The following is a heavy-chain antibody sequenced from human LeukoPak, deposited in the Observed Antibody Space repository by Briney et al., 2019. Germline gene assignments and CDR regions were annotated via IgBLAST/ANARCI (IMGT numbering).Heavy chain of an antibody. V-gene: IGHV3-30*03. Sequence: GGSLRLSCAASGFTFSSYWMSWVRQAPGKGLEWVAVISNDERNKYYAESVKGRFTISRDNSNSMVYLQMTSLRLEDTAVYYCARPSPPGDGYNPSDQWGQGSLVIVSS. CDR2: ISNDERNK. CDR1: GFTFSSYW. J-gene: IGHJ4*02. D-gene: IGHD5-24*01. CDR3: ARPSPPGDGYNPSDQ.